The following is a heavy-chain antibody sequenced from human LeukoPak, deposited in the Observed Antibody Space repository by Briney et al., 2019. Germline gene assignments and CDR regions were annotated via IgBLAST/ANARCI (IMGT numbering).Heavy chain of an antibody. D-gene: IGHD2-15*01. J-gene: IGHJ4*02. CDR2: INQDGSEK. V-gene: IGHV3-7*01. Sequence: PGGALRLSCAASGFTFSTYYMTWVRQAPGKGLEWVANINQDGSEKDYGDSVKGRVTISSDNAKNSLSLQMNSLRAEDTAVYSCARTRVSGGTFYHPFDYWGEGTLVTVSS. CDR1: GFTFSTYY. CDR3: ARTRVSGGTFYHPFDY.